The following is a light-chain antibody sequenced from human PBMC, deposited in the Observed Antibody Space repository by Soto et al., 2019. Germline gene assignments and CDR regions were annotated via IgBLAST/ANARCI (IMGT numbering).Light chain of an antibody. J-gene: IGLJ1*01. CDR2: DVS. CDR1: TNDIGSYNY. CDR3: SSYTSSSTYV. V-gene: IGLV2-14*01. Sequence: QSALTQPASVSGSPGQSITITCTGSTNDIGSYNYVSWYLQDPGKAPKLIIYDVSYRPSGVSNRFFGSTSGNTASLTISALQAEDEADYYCSSYTSSSTYVFGTGTKVTVL.